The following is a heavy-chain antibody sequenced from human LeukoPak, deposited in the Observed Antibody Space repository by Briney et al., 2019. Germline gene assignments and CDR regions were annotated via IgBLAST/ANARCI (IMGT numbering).Heavy chain of an antibody. J-gene: IGHJ6*03. CDR3: ARVTSCYGSEFCYYYMDV. CDR1: GFTFSSYG. Sequence: PGGSLRLSCAASGFTFSSYGMHWVRQAPGKGLEWVAFIRYDGSNKYYADSVKGRFTISRDNSKNTLYLQMNSLRAEDTAVYYCARVTSCYGSEFCYYYMDVWGKGTTVTVSS. D-gene: IGHD2-2*01. V-gene: IGHV3-30*02. CDR2: IRYDGSNK.